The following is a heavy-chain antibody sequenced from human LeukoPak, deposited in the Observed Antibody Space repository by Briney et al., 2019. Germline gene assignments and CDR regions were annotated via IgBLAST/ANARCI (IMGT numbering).Heavy chain of an antibody. CDR3: ARAWFGDLAFDY. CDR1: GFTFSSYA. D-gene: IGHD3-10*01. CDR2: IYYSGST. Sequence: GSLRLSCAASGFTFSSYAMSWVRQAPGKGLEWIGSIYYSGSTYYNPSLKSRVTISVDTSKNQFSLKLSSVTAADTAVYYCARAWFGDLAFDYWGQGTLVTVSS. V-gene: IGHV4-38-2*01. J-gene: IGHJ4*02.